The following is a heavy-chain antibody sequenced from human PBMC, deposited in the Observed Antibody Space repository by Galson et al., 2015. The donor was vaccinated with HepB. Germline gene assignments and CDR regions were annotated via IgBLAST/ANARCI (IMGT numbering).Heavy chain of an antibody. D-gene: IGHD6-13*01. CDR3: AKPVGSNLMYYFEY. CDR1: GFTFSNYA. CDR2: ITGGGST. Sequence: SLRLSCAASGFTFSNYAMSWVRQAPGKGLEWVSTITGGGSTYYADSVRGRFTVSRDNSKNTLYLQANTLRADDTAVYYCAKPVGSNLMYYFEYWGQGALVTFSS. V-gene: IGHV3-23*01. J-gene: IGHJ4*02.